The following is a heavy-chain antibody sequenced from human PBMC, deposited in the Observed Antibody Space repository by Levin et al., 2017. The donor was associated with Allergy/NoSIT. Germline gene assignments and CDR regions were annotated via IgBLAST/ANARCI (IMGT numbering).Heavy chain of an antibody. D-gene: IGHD4-17*01. Sequence: SETLSLTCSVLGESFSYYWTWIRQSPGKGLEWIGEISHTGVTTYNPSFESRVTISIDTSRRQLLLKATSVTAADTAVYFCARDDGANYFDYCGQGTVVSVSS. CDR1: GESFSYY. J-gene: IGHJ4*02. V-gene: IGHV4-34*01. CDR2: ISHTGVT. CDR3: ARDDGANYFDY.